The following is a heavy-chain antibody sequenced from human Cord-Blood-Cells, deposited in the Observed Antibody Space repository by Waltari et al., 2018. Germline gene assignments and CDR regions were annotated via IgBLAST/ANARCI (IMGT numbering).Heavy chain of an antibody. CDR1: GFTFSSYD. CDR3: ARSLAAGNRLGPYYYGMDV. CDR2: IGTAGDT. J-gene: IGHJ6*02. Sequence: EVQLVESGGGLVQPGGSLRLSCAASGFTFSSYDMHWVRQDTGQGLEWVSSIGTAGDTYYPVSVKGRFTTSREKAKNSLYLQMNSRRAGDTAVYYCARSLAAGNRLGPYYYGMDVWGQGTTVTVSS. V-gene: IGHV3-13*01. D-gene: IGHD6-13*01.